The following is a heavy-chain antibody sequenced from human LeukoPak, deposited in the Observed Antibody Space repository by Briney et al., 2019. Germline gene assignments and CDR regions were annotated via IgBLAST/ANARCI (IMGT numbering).Heavy chain of an antibody. CDR2: IQDDGAET. D-gene: IGHD3-22*01. CDR1: GFTFNTYP. CDR3: ATQTITLVVVISPFDY. Sequence: PGGSLRLSCAASGFTFNTYPMHWVRQAPGKGLEWVALIQDDGAETNYADSVRGRFTISRDNSRSTVYLQMNSLKPDDTAVYYCATQTITLVVVISPFDYWGQGALVTVSS. J-gene: IGHJ4*02. V-gene: IGHV3-30*02.